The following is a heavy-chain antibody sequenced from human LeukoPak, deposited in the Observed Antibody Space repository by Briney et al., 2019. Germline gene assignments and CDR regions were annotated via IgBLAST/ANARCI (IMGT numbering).Heavy chain of an antibody. Sequence: ASVKVSCKASGYTFTAYYMHWVRQAPGQGLEWMGWINPNSGGTNYAQKFQGRVTMTRDTSISTAYMELSRLKSDDTAVYYCARDGIAAAGISGAYYMDVWGKGTTVTISS. J-gene: IGHJ6*03. CDR2: INPNSGGT. CDR3: ARDGIAAAGISGAYYMDV. D-gene: IGHD6-13*01. CDR1: GYTFTAYY. V-gene: IGHV1-2*02.